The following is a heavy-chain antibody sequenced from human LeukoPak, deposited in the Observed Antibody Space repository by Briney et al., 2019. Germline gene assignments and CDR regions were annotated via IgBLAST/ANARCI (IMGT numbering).Heavy chain of an antibody. CDR1: GYTFTSYY. D-gene: IGHD3-10*01. CDR2: ISAYNGNT. CDR3: AMNRFGESSYGMDV. Sequence: GASVKVSCKASGYTFTSYYMHWVRQAPGQGLEWMGWISAYNGNTNYAQKLQGRVTMTTDTSTSTAYMELRSLRSDDTAVYYCAMNRFGESSYGMDVWGQGTTVTVSS. V-gene: IGHV1-18*04. J-gene: IGHJ6*02.